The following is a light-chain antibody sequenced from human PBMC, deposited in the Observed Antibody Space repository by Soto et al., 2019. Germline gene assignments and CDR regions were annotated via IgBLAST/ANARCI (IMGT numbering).Light chain of an antibody. Sequence: QTVVTQEPSFSVSPGGTVTLTCGLSSGSVSTSYYPSWYQQNPGQAPRTLIYSTNTRSSGVPDRSSGSILGNKAALTITGAQADDESDYYCVLYMGSGLRVFGGGTKLTVL. V-gene: IGLV8-61*01. CDR2: STN. CDR3: VLYMGSGLRV. J-gene: IGLJ3*02. CDR1: SGSVSTSYY.